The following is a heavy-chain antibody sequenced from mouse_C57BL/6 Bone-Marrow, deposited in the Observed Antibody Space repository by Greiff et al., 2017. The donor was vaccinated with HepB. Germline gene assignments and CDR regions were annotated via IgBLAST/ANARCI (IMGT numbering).Heavy chain of an antibody. Sequence: QVQLQQPGAELVRPGSSVKLSCKASGYTFTSYWMDWVKQRPGQGLEWIGNIYPSDSETHYNQKFKDKATLTVDKSSSTAYMQLSSLTSEDSAVYYCPRWPFWVTEYFDVWGTGTTVTVSS. V-gene: IGHV1-61*01. D-gene: IGHD2-2*01. CDR2: IYPSDSET. J-gene: IGHJ1*03. CDR1: GYTFTSYW. CDR3: PRWPFWVTEYFDV.